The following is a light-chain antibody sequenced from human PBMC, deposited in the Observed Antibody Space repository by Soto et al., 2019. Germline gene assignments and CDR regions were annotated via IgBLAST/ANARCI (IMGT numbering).Light chain of an antibody. CDR1: QSFTSTS. J-gene: IGKJ1*01. CDR3: QQYNNWPTWT. V-gene: IGKV3-15*01. CDR2: GAS. Sequence: EIVLTQSPGTLSLSPGERATLSCRASQSFTSTSLAWYQQKPGQAPRLLIYGASTRATGIPARFSGSGSGTEFTLTISSLQSEDFAVYYCQQYNNWPTWTFGQGTKVDNK.